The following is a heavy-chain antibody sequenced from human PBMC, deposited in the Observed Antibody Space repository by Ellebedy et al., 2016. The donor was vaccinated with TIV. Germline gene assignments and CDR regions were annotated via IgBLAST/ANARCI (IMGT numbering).Heavy chain of an antibody. D-gene: IGHD3-22*01. Sequence: SETLSLXCAVSGGSISSGGYSWSWIRQPPGKGLEWIGYIYHSGSTYYNPSLKSRVTISVDRSKNQFSLKLSSVTAADTAVYYCARPHTTTITYYYDSSGWGTSAFDIWGQGTMVTVSS. V-gene: IGHV4-30-2*01. CDR3: ARPHTTTITYYYDSSGWGTSAFDI. J-gene: IGHJ3*02. CDR2: IYHSGST. CDR1: GGSISSGGYS.